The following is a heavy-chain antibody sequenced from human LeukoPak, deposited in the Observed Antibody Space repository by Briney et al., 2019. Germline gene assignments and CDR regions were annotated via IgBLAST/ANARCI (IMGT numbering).Heavy chain of an antibody. Sequence: GRSLRLSCVASGFTFSSYGMHWVRQAPGKGLEWVAVISYDGSNKYYADSVKGRFTISRDNSKNTLYLQMNSLRAEDTAVYYCAKDSQVVPAATFDYWGQGTLVTVSS. D-gene: IGHD2-2*01. CDR3: AKDSQVVPAATFDY. CDR1: GFTFSSYG. V-gene: IGHV3-30*18. J-gene: IGHJ4*02. CDR2: ISYDGSNK.